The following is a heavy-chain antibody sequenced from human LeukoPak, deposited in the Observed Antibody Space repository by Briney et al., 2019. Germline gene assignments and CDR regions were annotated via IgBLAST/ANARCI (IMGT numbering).Heavy chain of an antibody. D-gene: IGHD4-11*01. CDR3: ARDGKRDYSNYNWFDP. CDR2: INPNSGGT. Sequence: ASVKVSCKASGYTFTGYYMHWARQAPGQGLEWMGWINPNSGGTNYAQKFQGRVTMTRDTSISTAYMELSRLRSDDTAVYYCARDGKRDYSNYNWFDPWGQGTLVTVSS. V-gene: IGHV1-2*02. CDR1: GYTFTGYY. J-gene: IGHJ5*02.